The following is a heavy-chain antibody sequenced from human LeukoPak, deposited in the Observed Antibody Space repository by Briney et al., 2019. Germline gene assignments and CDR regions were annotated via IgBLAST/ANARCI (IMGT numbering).Heavy chain of an antibody. J-gene: IGHJ5*02. CDR3: ERETYDILTGYYKLSWFDP. D-gene: IGHD3-9*01. CDR2: ISAYNGNT. V-gene: IGHV1-18*01. CDR1: GYTFTSDG. Sequence: ASVKVSCKASGYTFTSDGISWVRQAPGQGLEWMGWISAYNGNTNYAQKLQGRVTMTTDTSTSTAYMELRSLRSDDTAVYYCERETYDILTGYYKLSWFDPWGQGTLVTVSS.